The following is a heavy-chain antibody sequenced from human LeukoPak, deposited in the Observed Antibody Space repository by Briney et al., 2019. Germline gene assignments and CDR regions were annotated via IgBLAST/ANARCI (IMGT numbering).Heavy chain of an antibody. CDR1: GGSISSSSYY. CDR3: ARGRNSGWLGYYFDY. V-gene: IGHV4-39*07. D-gene: IGHD6-19*01. J-gene: IGHJ4*02. Sequence: SETLSLTCTVSGGSISSSSYYWGWIRQPPGKGLEWIGEINHSGSTNYNPSLKSRVTISVDTSKNQFSLKLSSVTAADTAVYYCARGRNSGWLGYYFDYWGQGTLVTVSS. CDR2: INHSGST.